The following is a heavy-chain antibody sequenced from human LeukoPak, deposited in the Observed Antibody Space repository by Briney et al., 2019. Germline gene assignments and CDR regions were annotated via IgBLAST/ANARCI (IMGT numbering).Heavy chain of an antibody. Sequence: SETLSLTCTVSGGSISSYYWGWIRQPPGKGLEWIGYIYYSGSTNYNPSLKSRVTISVDTSKNQFSLRLGSVTAADTAVYFCARVGSGLNLYYFDYWGQGILVTVSS. CDR2: IYYSGST. CDR1: GGSISSYY. D-gene: IGHD3-3*01. CDR3: ARVGSGLNLYYFDY. J-gene: IGHJ4*02. V-gene: IGHV4-59*12.